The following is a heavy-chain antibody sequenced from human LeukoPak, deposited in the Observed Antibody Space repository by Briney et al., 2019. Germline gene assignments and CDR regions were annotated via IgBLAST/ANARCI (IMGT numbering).Heavy chain of an antibody. Sequence: GGSLRLSCGASGFTFSYHWMHWVRQVPGRGLVWVSRINSDGSSISHADSVKGRFTISRDNAKSTLYLQMSSLRAEDTAVYYCARARSYYDSGNFYFDYWGQGTLVTVSS. CDR1: GFTFSYHW. J-gene: IGHJ4*02. V-gene: IGHV3-74*01. D-gene: IGHD3-10*01. CDR2: INSDGSSI. CDR3: ARARSYYDSGNFYFDY.